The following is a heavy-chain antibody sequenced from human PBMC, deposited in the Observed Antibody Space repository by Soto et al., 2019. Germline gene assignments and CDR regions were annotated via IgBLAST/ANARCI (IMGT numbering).Heavy chain of an antibody. Sequence: ASVKVSCKASGYTFTSYGISLVRQAPGQGLERMGWISAYXXNXXXXXKXXGRVTMTTDTSTSTAYMELRSLRSDDTAVYYCARDRDTAMVTSSVDYWGQGTLVTASS. CDR1: GYTFTSYG. D-gene: IGHD5-18*01. CDR3: ARDRDTAMVTSSVDY. CDR2: ISAYXXNX. V-gene: IGHV1-18*01. J-gene: IGHJ4*02.